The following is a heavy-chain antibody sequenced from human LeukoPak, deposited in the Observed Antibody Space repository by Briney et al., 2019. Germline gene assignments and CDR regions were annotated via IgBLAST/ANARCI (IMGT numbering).Heavy chain of an antibody. CDR1: GFTFSSYG. V-gene: IGHV3-33*01. CDR3: ARVGPGIIPPFNSYFDY. CDR2: IWYDGSNK. J-gene: IGHJ4*02. Sequence: PGGSLRLSCAASGFTFSSYGMHWVRQAPGKGLEWVAVIWYDGSNKYYADSVKGRFTISRDNSKNTLYLQMNSLRADDTAVYYCARVGPGIIPPFNSYFDYWGQGTLVTVSS. D-gene: IGHD3-10*01.